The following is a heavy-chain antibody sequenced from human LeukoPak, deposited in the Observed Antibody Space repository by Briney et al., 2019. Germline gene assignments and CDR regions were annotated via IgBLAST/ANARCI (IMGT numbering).Heavy chain of an antibody. CDR2: IYPGDSNT. J-gene: IGHJ4*02. Sequence: GESLKISCKGSGYSFTNYWIAWVRQMPGKGLEWMGIIYPGDSNTRYSPSFQGQVTISADKSVTAAYLQWSSLKASDTAMYYCARSGGKYFGIDYWGQGTLVTVSS. CDR1: GYSFTNYW. D-gene: IGHD2-15*01. CDR3: ARSGGKYFGIDY. V-gene: IGHV5-51*01.